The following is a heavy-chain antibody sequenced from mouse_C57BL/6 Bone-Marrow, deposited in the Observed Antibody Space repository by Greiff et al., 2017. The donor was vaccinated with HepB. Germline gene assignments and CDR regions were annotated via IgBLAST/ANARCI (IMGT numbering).Heavy chain of an antibody. Sequence: QVQLQQSGPELVKPGASVKISCKASGYSFTSYYIHWVKQRPGQGLEWIGWIYPGSGNTKYNEKFKGKAKLTADTSSSTAYMQLSSLTSEDSAVYYCARCEGEGSSLDYWGQGTTLTVSS. J-gene: IGHJ2*01. D-gene: IGHD1-1*01. CDR3: ARCEGEGSSLDY. V-gene: IGHV1-66*01. CDR1: GYSFTSYY. CDR2: IYPGSGNT.